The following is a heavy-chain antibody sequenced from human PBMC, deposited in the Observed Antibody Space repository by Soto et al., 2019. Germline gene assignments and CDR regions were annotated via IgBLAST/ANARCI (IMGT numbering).Heavy chain of an antibody. CDR1: GFTFSSYA. D-gene: IGHD2-2*01. Sequence: GGSLRLSCATSGFTFSSYAIHWVRQAPGNGLEWVAVISYDGSNKNYADSVKGRFTISRDNSKNTVDLQMNSLRAEDTSVYYYARDGVGVVPAAIRFDYWGQGTLVTVSS. CDR2: ISYDGSNK. V-gene: IGHV3-30-3*01. J-gene: IGHJ4*02. CDR3: ARDGVGVVPAAIRFDY.